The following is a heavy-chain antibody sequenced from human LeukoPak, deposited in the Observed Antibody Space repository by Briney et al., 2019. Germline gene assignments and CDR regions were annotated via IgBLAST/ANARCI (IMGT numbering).Heavy chain of an antibody. J-gene: IGHJ4*02. V-gene: IGHV4-59*08. CDR3: ARRRIYYHFDY. CDR2: IFHSGST. Sequence: PSETLSLTCTVSNGSIGSFYWTWIRQPPRKGLEWIGYIFHSGSTKYNPSLKSRVTISVDTSKNQFSLKLTSITAADTAVYYCARRRIYYHFDYWGQGARVTVSS. CDR1: NGSIGSFY. D-gene: IGHD3-22*01.